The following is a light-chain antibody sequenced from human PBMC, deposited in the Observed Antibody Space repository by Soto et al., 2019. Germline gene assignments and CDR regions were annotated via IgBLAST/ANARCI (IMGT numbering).Light chain of an antibody. Sequence: DIQMTQSPSSLSASVGDRVTITCRASQDVRNNLGWYQQKPGKAPKRLIYGATSLQSGVPSRFSGSGSGTEFTLTTSSLQPEDFASYYWLQHNNYPLPFGGGTKVDIX. V-gene: IGKV1-17*01. J-gene: IGKJ4*01. CDR2: GAT. CDR1: QDVRNN. CDR3: LQHNNYPLP.